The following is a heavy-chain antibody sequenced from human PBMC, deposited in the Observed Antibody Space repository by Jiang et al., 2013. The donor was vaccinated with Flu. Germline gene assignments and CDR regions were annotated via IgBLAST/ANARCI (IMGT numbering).Heavy chain of an antibody. J-gene: IGHJ3*02. CDR3: AKDKGSGSRRHAFDI. D-gene: IGHD1-26*01. CDR1: TFSSYA. CDR2: ISGSGGST. V-gene: IGHV3-23*01. Sequence: TFSSYAMSWVRQAPGKGLEWVSAISGSGGSTYYADSVKGRFTISRDNSKNTLYLQMNSLRAEDTAVYYCAKDKGSGSRRHAFDIWGQGTMVTVSS.